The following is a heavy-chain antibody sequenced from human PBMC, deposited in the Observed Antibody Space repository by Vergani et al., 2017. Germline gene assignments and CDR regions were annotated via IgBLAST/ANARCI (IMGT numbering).Heavy chain of an antibody. J-gene: IGHJ6*03. CDR2: IKSKTDGGTK. CDR3: TTDQWELLLHYYYYYMDV. V-gene: IGHV3-15*01. CDR1: GFTFSNAW. Sequence: EVQLVESGGGLVKPGGSLRLSCAASGFTFSNAWMSWVRQAPGKGLEWVGRIKSKTDGGTKDYAAPVKGRFTIARDDSKNTLYLQMNSLKTEDTAVYYCTTDQWELLLHYYYYYMDVWGKGTTVTVSS. D-gene: IGHD1-26*01.